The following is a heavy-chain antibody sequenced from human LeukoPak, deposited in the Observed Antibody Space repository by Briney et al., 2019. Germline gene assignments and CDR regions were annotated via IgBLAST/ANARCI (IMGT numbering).Heavy chain of an antibody. CDR1: GFSISNGDYY. J-gene: IGHJ4*02. CDR3: ARDCSSTSCQNY. V-gene: IGHV4-30-4*08. D-gene: IGHD2-2*01. CDR2: IYYSGST. Sequence: SQTLSLTCTVSGFSISNGDYYWSWIRQPPGKGLEWIGYIYYSGSTYYNPSLKSRVTISVDTSKNQFSLKLSSVTAADTAVYYCARDCSSTSCQNYWGQGTLVTVSS.